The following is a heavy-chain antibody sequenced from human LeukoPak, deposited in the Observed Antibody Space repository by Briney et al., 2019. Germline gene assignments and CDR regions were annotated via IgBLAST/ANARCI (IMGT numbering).Heavy chain of an antibody. Sequence: SVKVSCKASGGTFSSYAISWVRQAPGQGLEWMGRIIPILGIANYAQKFQGRVTITADKSTSTAYMELSSLRSEDTAVYYCARADIGLSGGSCPPDYWGQGTLVTVSS. V-gene: IGHV1-69*04. CDR1: GGTFSSYA. CDR2: IIPILGIA. CDR3: ARADIGLSGGSCPPDY. D-gene: IGHD2-15*01. J-gene: IGHJ4*02.